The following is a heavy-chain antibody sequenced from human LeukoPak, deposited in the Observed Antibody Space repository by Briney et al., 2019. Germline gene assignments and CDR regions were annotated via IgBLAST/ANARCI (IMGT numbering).Heavy chain of an antibody. D-gene: IGHD3-16*02. J-gene: IGHJ3*02. V-gene: IGHV1-8*03. CDR1: GYTFTSSE. CDR2: LNPNSGNT. CDR3: ARAPSRSFDI. Sequence: PTASVKVSCKASGYTFTSSEIHWVRQAPGQGLERMGWLNPNSGNTGCAQKSQGRVTFTRESSTSTAYMEVTRLRSEDTAVYYCARAPSRSFDIWGQGTMVTVSS.